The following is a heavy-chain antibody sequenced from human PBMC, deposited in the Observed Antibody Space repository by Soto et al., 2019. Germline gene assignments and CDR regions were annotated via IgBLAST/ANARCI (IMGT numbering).Heavy chain of an antibody. Sequence: ASVKVYCKASGYTFTSYGISWVRQAPGQGLEWMGWISAYNGNTNYAQKLQGRVTMTTDTSTSTAYMELRSLRSDDTAVYYCARRNCGGDCYYDNWFDPWGQGTLVTVSS. J-gene: IGHJ5*02. CDR1: GYTFTSYG. CDR2: ISAYNGNT. CDR3: ARRNCGGDCYYDNWFDP. D-gene: IGHD2-21*01. V-gene: IGHV1-18*01.